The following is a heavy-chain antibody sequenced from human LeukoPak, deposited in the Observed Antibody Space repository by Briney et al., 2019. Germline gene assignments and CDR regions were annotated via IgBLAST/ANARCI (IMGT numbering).Heavy chain of an antibody. CDR3: AKDAAGPEY. CDR1: GFTFSTYT. J-gene: IGHJ4*02. V-gene: IGHV3-23*01. Sequence: GGSLRLSCAASGFTFSTYTMTWVRQAPGKGLFWVSGISAGGGSTYYADSVKGRFSISRDNSRNTLYLQMNSLRAEDTAVYYCAKDAAGPEYWGQGTLVTVSS. D-gene: IGHD6-13*01. CDR2: ISAGGGST.